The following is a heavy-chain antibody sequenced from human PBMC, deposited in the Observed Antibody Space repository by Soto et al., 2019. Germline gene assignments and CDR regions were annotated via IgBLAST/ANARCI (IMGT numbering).Heavy chain of an antibody. D-gene: IGHD5-12*01. Sequence: SVKVSCKASGGSFSTYAISWVRQAPGQGLEWVGGIIPIFGTPNYAQKFQGRVTITADRSTSTAYLELNSLRSEDTAVYYCAAPRTDGYKVPDPSTYYYYGLDVWGQGTTVTVSS. CDR1: GGSFSTYA. CDR2: IIPIFGTP. J-gene: IGHJ6*02. V-gene: IGHV1-69*06. CDR3: AAPRTDGYKVPDPSTYYYYGLDV.